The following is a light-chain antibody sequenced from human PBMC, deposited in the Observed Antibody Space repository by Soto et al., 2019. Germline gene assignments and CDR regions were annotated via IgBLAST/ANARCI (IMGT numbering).Light chain of an antibody. CDR2: DAS. V-gene: IGKV3-11*01. J-gene: IGKJ4*01. Sequence: EIVLTQSPATLSLSPGERATLSCRASQAISSHLAWYQQKPGQAPRPLIYDASNRVTGIPARFSGSGSGTDFTLTISSLEPEDSAVYYCQQRTNWPLTFGGGTKVEIK. CDR3: QQRTNWPLT. CDR1: QAISSH.